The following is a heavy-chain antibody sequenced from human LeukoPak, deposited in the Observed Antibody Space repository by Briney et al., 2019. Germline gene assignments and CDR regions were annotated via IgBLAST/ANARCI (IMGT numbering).Heavy chain of an antibody. CDR2: IYYSGST. V-gene: IGHV4-39*07. J-gene: IGHJ5*02. CDR1: GGSISSSSHY. CDR3: ARKPPAPLCTNGVCSPGSWFDP. Sequence: PSETLSLTCTVSGGSISSSSHYWSWIRQPPGKGLEWIGSIYYSGSTYYNPSLKSRVTISVDTSKNQFSLKLSSVTAADTAVYYCARKPPAPLCTNGVCSPGSWFDPWGQGTLVTVSS. D-gene: IGHD2-8*01.